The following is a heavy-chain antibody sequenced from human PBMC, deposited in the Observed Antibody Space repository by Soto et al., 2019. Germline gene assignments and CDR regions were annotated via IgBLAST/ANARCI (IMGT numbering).Heavy chain of an antibody. CDR1: GGSVSSGSYY. V-gene: IGHV4-61*01. J-gene: IGHJ6*01. D-gene: IGHD3-3*01. CDR2: IYYSGST. Sequence: QVQLQESGPGLVKPSETLSLTCTVSGGSVSSGSYYWSWIRQPPGKGLEWIGYIYYSGSTNYNPSLKSRVNRSVGTSKNQFSLKLSSVTAADTAVYYCARGGRDFWSGYGYYYYGMDVWGQGTTVTVSS. CDR3: ARGGRDFWSGYGYYYYGMDV.